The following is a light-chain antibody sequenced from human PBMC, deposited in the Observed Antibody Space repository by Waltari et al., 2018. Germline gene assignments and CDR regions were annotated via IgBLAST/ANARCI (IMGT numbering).Light chain of an antibody. CDR3: SSYGGRNNLV. CDR1: SSDVGGYNY. Sequence: QSALTQPPSASGSPGQSVTISCTGPSSDVGGYNYVSWYQQHPVKAPKLMIYEGSKRPSGVPDRFSGSKSGNTASLTVSGLQSDDEADYYCSSYGGRNNLVFGGGTKLTVL. J-gene: IGLJ3*02. CDR2: EGS. V-gene: IGLV2-8*01.